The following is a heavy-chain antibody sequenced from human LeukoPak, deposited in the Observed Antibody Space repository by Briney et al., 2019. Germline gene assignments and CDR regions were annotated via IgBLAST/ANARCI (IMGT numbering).Heavy chain of an antibody. CDR1: GGSISSHY. D-gene: IGHD6-6*01. CDR2: IYYRGST. J-gene: IGHJ4*02. CDR3: VMSVLESSSSNGASFDY. Sequence: PETLSLTCTLSGGSISSHYWSWVRHPPRKGLEWIGYIYYRGSTNYNPSLKSRVTISVDTSKHQFSLKLCAVTAADTAVYYCVMSVLESSSSNGASFDYWGQGTLVTVSS. V-gene: IGHV4-59*11.